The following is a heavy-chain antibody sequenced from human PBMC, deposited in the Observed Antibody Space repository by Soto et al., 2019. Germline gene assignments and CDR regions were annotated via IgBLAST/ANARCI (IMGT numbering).Heavy chain of an antibody. CDR1: GGSFSGYY. CDR2: INYSGST. V-gene: IGHV4-34*01. D-gene: IGHD3-3*01. CDR3: ARGLRVGGTIFGVLIPHYYYSGFDV. Sequence: PSETLSLTCAVYGGSFSGYYWSWIRQPPGKGLEWIGEINYSGSTNYNPSLKSRVTISVDTSKNQFSLKLSSVTAADTAVYYCARGLRVGGTIFGVLIPHYYYSGFDVWGKGTTVTVSS. J-gene: IGHJ6*04.